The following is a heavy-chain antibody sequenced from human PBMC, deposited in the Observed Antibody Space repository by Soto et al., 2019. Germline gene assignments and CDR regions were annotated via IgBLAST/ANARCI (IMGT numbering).Heavy chain of an antibody. Sequence: EVQLVESGGGLVNPGGSLRLSCVVSGFPFSTSNMNWVRQAPGKGLEWVSFISRSSTYIYYADSVKGRFTISRADAENSLILQVNSLRAEDTAVYYCARGVLPISSTSWFDPWCQGTLVTVSS. CDR2: ISRSSTYI. CDR3: ARGVLPISSTSWFDP. CDR1: GFPFSTSN. V-gene: IGHV3-21*01. D-gene: IGHD3-16*01. J-gene: IGHJ5*02.